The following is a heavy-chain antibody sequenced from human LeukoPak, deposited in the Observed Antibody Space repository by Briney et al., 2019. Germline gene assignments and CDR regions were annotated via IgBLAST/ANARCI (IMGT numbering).Heavy chain of an antibody. CDR1: GFTVSSNY. J-gene: IGHJ4*02. D-gene: IGHD5-18*01. V-gene: IGHV3-53*01. Sequence: GGSLRLSCAVSGFTVSSNYMSWVRQAPGKGLEWVSVIYSGGSTYYADSVKGRFTISRDNSKNTLYLQMNSLRVDDTAVYYCARDPNGYTFGNIDYWGQGTLVIVSS. CDR3: ARDPNGYTFGNIDY. CDR2: IYSGGST.